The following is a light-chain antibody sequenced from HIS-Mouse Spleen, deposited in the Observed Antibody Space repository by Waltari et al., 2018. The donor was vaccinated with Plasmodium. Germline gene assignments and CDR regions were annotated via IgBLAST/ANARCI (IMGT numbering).Light chain of an antibody. V-gene: IGLV6-57*04. Sequence: NFMLTQPHSVPSSPPKTVTISCLRSCASLARHHAQRSPQRPSRAPTTVIDEDNQRPPGVPGRFSGSIDSSSTSAPLTITGLKTEDEADYYCQSYDSSNHWVFGGGTKLTVL. CDR1: CASLARHH. CDR3: QSYDSSNHWV. J-gene: IGLJ3*02. CDR2: EDN.